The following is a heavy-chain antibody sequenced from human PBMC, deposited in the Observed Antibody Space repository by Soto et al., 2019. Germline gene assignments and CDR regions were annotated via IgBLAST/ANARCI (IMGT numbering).Heavy chain of an antibody. CDR1: GGTFSSYA. D-gene: IGHD2-15*01. V-gene: IGHV1-69*01. J-gene: IGHJ6*02. CDR3: ARSQGGSSSLDIYYYYYYGMDV. CDR2: IIPILGTE. Sequence: QVQLVQSGAEVKKPGSSVKVSCKAPGGTFSSYAISWVRQAPGQGLEWMGGIIPILGTEKYAQKFQGRVTITADESTSTGYMELSSLRSEDTAVYYCARSQGGSSSLDIYYYYYYGMDVWGQGTTVTVSS.